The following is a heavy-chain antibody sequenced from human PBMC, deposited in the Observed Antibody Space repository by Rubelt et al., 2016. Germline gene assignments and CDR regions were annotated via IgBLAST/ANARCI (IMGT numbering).Heavy chain of an antibody. Sequence: QVQLQESGPGLLKPSETLSLTCTVSGGSISTYYWSWIRQPPGKGLEWIGNIYYSGSAKYNPSLKSRVTISVDKSNDQFSLKLSAVTAADTAVYYCARTYYYDSSGPVDYWGQGTLVTVSS. CDR1: GGSISTYY. CDR2: IYYSGSA. J-gene: IGHJ4*02. CDR3: ARTYYYDSSGPVDY. V-gene: IGHV4-59*08. D-gene: IGHD3-22*01.